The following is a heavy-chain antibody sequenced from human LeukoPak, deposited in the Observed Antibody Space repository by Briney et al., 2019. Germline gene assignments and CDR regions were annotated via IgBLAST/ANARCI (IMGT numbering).Heavy chain of an antibody. CDR2: ISGSGGST. J-gene: IGHJ6*02. D-gene: IGHD2-2*01. CDR3: AKQSSRPLDYYYYGMDV. V-gene: IGHV3-23*01. CDR1: GFTFSSYS. Sequence: PGGSLRLSCAASGFTFSSYSMNWVRQAPGKGLEWVSAISGSGGSTYYADSVKGRFTISRDNSKNTLYLQMNSLRAEDTAVYYCAKQSSRPLDYYYYGMDVWGQGTTVTVSS.